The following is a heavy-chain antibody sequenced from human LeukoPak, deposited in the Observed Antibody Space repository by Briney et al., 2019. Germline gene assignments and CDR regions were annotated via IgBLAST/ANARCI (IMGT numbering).Heavy chain of an antibody. CDR2: ISYDGSQK. CDR3: LFEMTAPYYFDY. CDR1: GFTFSSYA. Sequence: GRSLRLSRAASGFTFSSYAMHWVRQAPGKGLEWVALISYDGSQKYYADSVKGRFTVSRDNSKNTLYLQTNSLRAEDTAVYYCLFEMTAPYYFDYWGQGTLVTVSS. V-gene: IGHV3-30-3*01. D-gene: IGHD2-21*02. J-gene: IGHJ4*02.